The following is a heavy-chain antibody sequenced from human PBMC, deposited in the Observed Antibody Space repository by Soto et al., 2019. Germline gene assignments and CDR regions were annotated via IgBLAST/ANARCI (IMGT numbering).Heavy chain of an antibody. Sequence: GGSLRLSCAASGFTVSSYWMYWDRQAPGKGLVWVSRINSDGSITTYADSVKGRFTISRDNSKNTLYLQMNSLRAEDTAVYYCTRVATGSYPWRESWGQGTLVTV. CDR1: GFTVSSYW. CDR2: INSDGSIT. V-gene: IGHV3-74*03. CDR3: TRVATGSYPWRES. J-gene: IGHJ5*02. D-gene: IGHD3-10*01.